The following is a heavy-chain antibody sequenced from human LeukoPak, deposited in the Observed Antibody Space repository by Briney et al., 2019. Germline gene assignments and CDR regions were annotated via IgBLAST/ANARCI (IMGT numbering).Heavy chain of an antibody. CDR3: TPDREYGDPYYFDY. CDR2: IKSKTDGGTT. J-gene: IGHJ4*02. CDR1: GFTFSNAW. Sequence: GGSLRLSCAASGFTFSNAWMSWVRQAPGKGLEWVGRIKSKTDGGTTDYATPVKGRFTISREDSKNTLYLQMNSLKTEDTAVYYCTPDREYGDPYYFDYWGQGTLVTVSS. V-gene: IGHV3-15*01. D-gene: IGHD4-17*01.